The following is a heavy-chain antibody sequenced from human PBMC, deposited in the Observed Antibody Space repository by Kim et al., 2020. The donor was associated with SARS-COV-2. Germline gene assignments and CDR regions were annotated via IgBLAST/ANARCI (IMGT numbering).Heavy chain of an antibody. Sequence: GESLKISCQGSGYKFSSHWVAWVRQMPGKGLEWMGIIYPGDSDTRYNPSFQGQVTISADKYISTAYLQWSSLKASDTAMYYCARSTQFDGDYYYGLDVWGQGTTVTVSS. D-gene: IGHD7-27*01. CDR3: ARSTQFDGDYYYGLDV. CDR2: IYPGDSDT. V-gene: IGHV5-51*01. J-gene: IGHJ6*02. CDR1: GYKFSSHW.